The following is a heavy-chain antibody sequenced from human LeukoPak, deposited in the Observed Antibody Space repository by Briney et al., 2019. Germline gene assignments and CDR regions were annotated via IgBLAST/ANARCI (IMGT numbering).Heavy chain of an antibody. CDR2: INPSGGST. CDR1: GYTFTSYY. D-gene: IGHD6-6*01. Sequence: GSVKVSCKASGYTFTSYYMHWVRQAPGQGLEWMGIINPSGGSTSYAQKFQGRVTMTRDTSTSTVYMELSSLRSEDTAVYYCARDYAGSSTGIYYFDYWGQGTLVTVSS. V-gene: IGHV1-46*01. CDR3: ARDYAGSSTGIYYFDY. J-gene: IGHJ4*02.